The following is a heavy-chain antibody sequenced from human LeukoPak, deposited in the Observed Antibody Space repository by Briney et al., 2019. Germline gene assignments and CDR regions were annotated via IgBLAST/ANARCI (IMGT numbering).Heavy chain of an antibody. CDR2: IWYDGSNK. J-gene: IGHJ5*02. D-gene: IGHD3-9*01. V-gene: IGHV3-33*01. Sequence: GGSLRLSCAASGFTFSSYGMHWVRQAPGKGLEWVAVIWYDGSNKYYVDSVKGRFTISRDNSKNTLYLQMNSLRAEDTAVYYCARDQGSRYYDILTGYDLNWFDPWGQGTLVTVSS. CDR3: ARDQGSRYYDILTGYDLNWFDP. CDR1: GFTFSSYG.